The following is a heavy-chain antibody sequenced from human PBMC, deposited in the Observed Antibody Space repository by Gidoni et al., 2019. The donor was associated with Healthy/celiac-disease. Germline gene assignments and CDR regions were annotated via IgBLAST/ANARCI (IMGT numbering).Heavy chain of an antibody. V-gene: IGHV4-39*07. CDR2: IYYSGST. J-gene: IGHJ6*02. CDR1: GGSISSSSYY. Sequence: QLQLQESGPGLVKPSETLSLTCTVSGGSISSSSYYWGWIRQPPGKGLEWIGSIYYSGSTYYNPSLKSRVTISVDTSKNQFSLKLSSGTAADTAVYYCARVGSRGMDVWGQGTTVTVSS. CDR3: ARVGSRGMDV.